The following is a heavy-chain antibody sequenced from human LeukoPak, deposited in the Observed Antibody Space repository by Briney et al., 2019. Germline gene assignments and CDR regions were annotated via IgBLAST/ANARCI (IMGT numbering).Heavy chain of an antibody. CDR3: AKGLAVAGHFDY. Sequence: ETGGSLRLSCAASGFTFSSHAMSWVRQAPRKGLEWVSAISGSGGSTYYADSVKGRFTISRDKSKNTLYLQMTSLRAEDTAVYYCAKGLAVAGHFDYWGQGTLVTVSS. V-gene: IGHV3-23*01. CDR1: GFTFSSHA. CDR2: ISGSGGST. J-gene: IGHJ4*02. D-gene: IGHD6-19*01.